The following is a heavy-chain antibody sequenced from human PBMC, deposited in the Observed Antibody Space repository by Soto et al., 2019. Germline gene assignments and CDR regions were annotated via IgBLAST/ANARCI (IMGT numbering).Heavy chain of an antibody. D-gene: IGHD3-10*01. CDR1: GDSVSSNCGA. CDR2: TYYRSRWSF. J-gene: IGHJ6*02. V-gene: IGHV6-1*01. CDR3: AGVTWLRGMDV. Sequence: SQTLSLTCVISGDSVSSNCGAWNWIRQSPSRGLEWLGRTYYRSRWSFDYALSVKSRLTIDPDTSKNQFSLHLDSLTPEDTAVYYCAGVTWLRGMDVWGQGTPVTGSS.